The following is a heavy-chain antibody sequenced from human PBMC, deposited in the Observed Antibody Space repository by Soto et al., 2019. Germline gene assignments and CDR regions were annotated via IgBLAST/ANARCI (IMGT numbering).Heavy chain of an antibody. Sequence: QVQLQESGPGLVKPSETLSLTCTVSGGSVSSGSYYWSWIRQPPGKGLEWIGYIYYSGSTNYNPSLKSRVDISVDTSKNQFSLKLSSVTAADTAVYYCARDGGGMDVWGQGTTVTVSS. CDR1: GGSVSSGSYY. V-gene: IGHV4-61*01. CDR2: IYYSGST. D-gene: IGHD3-3*01. CDR3: ARDGGGMDV. J-gene: IGHJ6*02.